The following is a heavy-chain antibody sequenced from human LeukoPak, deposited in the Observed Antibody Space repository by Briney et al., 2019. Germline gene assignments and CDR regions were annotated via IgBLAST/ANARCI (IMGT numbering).Heavy chain of an antibody. CDR1: GGTFSSYA. CDR2: MNPNSGNT. CDR3: ARDSVLRYFDWLKEDAFDI. V-gene: IGHV1-8*02. D-gene: IGHD3-9*01. J-gene: IGHJ3*02. Sequence: ASVKVSCKASGGTFSSYAISWVRQATGQGLEWMGWMNPNSGNTGYAQKFQGRVTMTRNTSISTAYMELSSLRSEDTAVYYCARDSVLRYFDWLKEDAFDIWGQGTMVTVSS.